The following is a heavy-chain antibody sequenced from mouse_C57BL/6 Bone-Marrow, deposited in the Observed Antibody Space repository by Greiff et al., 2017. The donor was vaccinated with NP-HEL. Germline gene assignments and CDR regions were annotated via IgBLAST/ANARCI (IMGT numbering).Heavy chain of an antibody. J-gene: IGHJ3*01. D-gene: IGHD1-1*01. CDR2: ISSGGSYT. V-gene: IGHV5-6*01. Sequence: EVQRVESGGDLVKPGGSLKLSCAASGFTFSSYGMSWVRQTPDKRLEWVATISSGGSYTYYPDSVKGRFTISRGNAKNTLYLQMSSLKSEDTAMYYCASPITTVVGRFAYWGQGTLVTVSA. CDR3: ASPITTVVGRFAY. CDR1: GFTFSSYG.